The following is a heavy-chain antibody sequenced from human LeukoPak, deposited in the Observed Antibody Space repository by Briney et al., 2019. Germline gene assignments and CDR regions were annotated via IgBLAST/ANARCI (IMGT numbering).Heavy chain of an antibody. Sequence: PSETLSLTCTVSGGCVSGGNYYCSWIRQPPGKGLEWIGYIRYSGSTVYNPSLKSRVTMSVDTSKNQFSLKLSSVTAADTAVYYCARTGSAGGYWGQGTLVTVSS. CDR2: IRYSGST. CDR3: ARTGSAGGY. D-gene: IGHD1-1*01. CDR1: GGCVSGGNYY. J-gene: IGHJ4*02. V-gene: IGHV4-61*01.